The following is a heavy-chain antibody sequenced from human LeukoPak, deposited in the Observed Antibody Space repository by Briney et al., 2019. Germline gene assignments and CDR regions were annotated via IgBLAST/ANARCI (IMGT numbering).Heavy chain of an antibody. Sequence: GGSLRLSCAASGFTFTISAMAWVRQAPGKGLEWVSGISGSGDRKDYADSVKGRVTISRDNRKNTLHLEMNSLRVEDTAVYYCAKEGGYSSTWYWGQGTLVTVSS. CDR3: AKEGGYSSTWY. CDR1: GFTFTISA. CDR2: ISGSGDRK. V-gene: IGHV3-23*01. J-gene: IGHJ4*02. D-gene: IGHD6-13*01.